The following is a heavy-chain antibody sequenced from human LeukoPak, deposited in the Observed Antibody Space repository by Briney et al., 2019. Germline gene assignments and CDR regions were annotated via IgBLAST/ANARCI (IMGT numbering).Heavy chain of an antibody. CDR2: MNPVSGNA. CDR1: GYTFTNFD. D-gene: IGHD3-10*02. Sequence: GASVKVSCKASGYTFTNFDINWVRQAPGQGLEWMGWMNPVSGNAGSAQKFQGRVTLTRDTSTSTVYMELSSLRSEDTAVYYCARDGIYVWGQGTLVTVSS. CDR3: ARDGIYV. J-gene: IGHJ4*02. V-gene: IGHV1-8*01.